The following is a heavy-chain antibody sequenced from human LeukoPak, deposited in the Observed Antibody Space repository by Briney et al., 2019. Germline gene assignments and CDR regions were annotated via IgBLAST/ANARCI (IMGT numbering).Heavy chain of an antibody. CDR3: ASRRVVDTAMDY. D-gene: IGHD5-18*01. Sequence: SETLSLTCTVSGGSISSYYRSWIRQPPGKGLEWIGYIYYIGSPNYNSSLKSRVTISIDTSKNQFSLKLSSVTAADTAIYYCASRRVVDTAMDYWGQGTLVTVSS. CDR2: IYYIGSP. CDR1: GGSISSYY. J-gene: IGHJ4*02. V-gene: IGHV4-59*08.